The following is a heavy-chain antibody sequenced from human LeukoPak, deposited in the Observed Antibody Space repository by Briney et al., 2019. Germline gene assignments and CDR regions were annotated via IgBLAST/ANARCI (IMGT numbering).Heavy chain of an antibody. V-gene: IGHV4-39*07. Sequence: PSETLSLTCTVSGGSISSSSYYWGWIRQPPGKGLEWIGSIYYSGSTYYNPSLKGRVTISVDTSKDQFSLKLSSVTAADTAVYYCARLCFSGWAEDDYWGQGTLVTVSS. D-gene: IGHD6-19*01. CDR1: GGSISSSSYY. J-gene: IGHJ4*02. CDR2: IYYSGST. CDR3: ARLCFSGWAEDDY.